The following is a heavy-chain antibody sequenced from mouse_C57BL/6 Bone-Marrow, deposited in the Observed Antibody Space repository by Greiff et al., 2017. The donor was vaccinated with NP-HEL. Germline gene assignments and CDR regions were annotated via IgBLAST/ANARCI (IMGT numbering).Heavy chain of an antibody. CDR2: IDPEDGET. D-gene: IGHD1-1*01. V-gene: IGHV14-2*01. Sequence: EVKLMESGAELVKPGASVKLSCTASGFNINGYYMHWVKQRPDQGLEWIGRIDPEDGETKYAPKFKGKATITADTSSTTAYMQLSSLTSEDTAVYYCARSPYCDSSYDDFEGWGKGTTVTVAS. J-gene: IGHJ1*03. CDR3: ARSPYCDSSYDDFEG. CDR1: GFNINGYY.